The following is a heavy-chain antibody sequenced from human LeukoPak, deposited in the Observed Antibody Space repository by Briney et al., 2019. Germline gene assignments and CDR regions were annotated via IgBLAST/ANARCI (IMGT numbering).Heavy chain of an antibody. J-gene: IGHJ4*02. V-gene: IGHV3-21*01. CDR1: GFTFSSYS. CDR3: ARDGSRTAAGTGGDY. D-gene: IGHD6-13*01. CDR2: ISSSSSYI. Sequence: GGSLRLSCAASGFTFSSYSMNWVRPAPGKGLEWVSSISSSSSYIYYADSVKGRFTISRDNAKNSLYLQMDSLRAEDTAVYYCARDGSRTAAGTGGDYWGQGTLVTVSS.